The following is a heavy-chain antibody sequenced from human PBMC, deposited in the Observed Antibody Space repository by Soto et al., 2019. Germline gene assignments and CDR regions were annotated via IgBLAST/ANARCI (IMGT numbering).Heavy chain of an antibody. Sequence: GSGPTLVEPTQTLTLTCTFSGFSLSTSGMCVSWIRQPPGRALEWLALIDWDDDKYYSTSLKTRLTVSKDTSKNQVVLTMTNMDPVDTATYYCAMTIGDYYDSSGRFDYWGQGTLVTVSS. D-gene: IGHD3-22*01. J-gene: IGHJ4*02. CDR2: IDWDDDK. CDR1: GFSLSTSGMC. V-gene: IGHV2-70*01. CDR3: AMTIGDYYDSSGRFDY.